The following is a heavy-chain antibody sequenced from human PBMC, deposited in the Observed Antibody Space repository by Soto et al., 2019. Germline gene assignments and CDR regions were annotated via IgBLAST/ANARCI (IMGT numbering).Heavy chain of an antibody. J-gene: IGHJ5*02. CDR2: MNPNSGNT. V-gene: IGHV1-8*01. D-gene: IGHD5-18*01. Sequence: ASVKVSCKASGYTFTSYDINWVRQATGQGLEWMGWMNPNSGNTGYAQKFQGRVTMTRNTSISTAYMELSSLRSEDTAVYYCARGGGDPGYSYGYGVNNWFDPWGQGTLVTVSS. CDR3: ARGGGDPGYSYGYGVNNWFDP. CDR1: GYTFTSYD.